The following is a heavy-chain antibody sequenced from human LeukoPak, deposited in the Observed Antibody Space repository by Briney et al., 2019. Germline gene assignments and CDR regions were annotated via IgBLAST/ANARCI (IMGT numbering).Heavy chain of an antibody. CDR3: ARAPANYGIDDY. J-gene: IGHJ4*02. Sequence: GASVKVSCKASGYTFTGCYMHWVRQAPGQGLEWVGIINPSVGSTSYAPKLQGRVTMTRDTSTNTVYMELSSLRSEDTAVYYCARAPANYGIDDYWGQGTLVTVSS. CDR1: GYTFTGCY. CDR2: INPSVGST. D-gene: IGHD3-16*01. V-gene: IGHV1-46*04.